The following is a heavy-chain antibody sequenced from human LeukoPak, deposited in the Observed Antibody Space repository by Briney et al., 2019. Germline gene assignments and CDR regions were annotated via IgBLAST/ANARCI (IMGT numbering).Heavy chain of an antibody. CDR2: ISSSSGTI. D-gene: IGHD6-19*01. CDR1: GFSFSTYS. Sequence: GGSLRLSCAASGFSFSTYSMIWVRQAPGKGLEWVSYISSSSGTIYYGDSVKGRFTISRDNAKDSMYLQMNGLTDEDTAVYYCARVRPGWYVDYWGQGTLVTVSS. J-gene: IGHJ4*02. V-gene: IGHV3-48*02. CDR3: ARVRPGWYVDY.